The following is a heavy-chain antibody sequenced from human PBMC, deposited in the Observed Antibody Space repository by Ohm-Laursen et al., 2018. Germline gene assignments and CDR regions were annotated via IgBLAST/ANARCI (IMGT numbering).Heavy chain of an antibody. CDR1: GVTGRSNY. CDR3: ARDLTIAVAGHDS. CDR2: IYTGGST. Sequence: GSLRLSCAAPGVTGRSNYMSWVRQAPGKGLEWVSVIYTGGSTYYADSVKGRFIISRDNSNNTLYLQMNSLRAEDTAVYYCARDLTIAVAGHDSWGQGTLVTVSS. J-gene: IGHJ4*02. D-gene: IGHD6-13*01. V-gene: IGHV3-66*01.